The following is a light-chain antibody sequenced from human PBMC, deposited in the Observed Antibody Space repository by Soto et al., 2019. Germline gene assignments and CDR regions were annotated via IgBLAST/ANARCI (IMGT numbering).Light chain of an antibody. CDR2: EVS. CDR3: SSFTTNRIYV. Sequence: QSVLTQPASVSGSPEQSITISCTGTSSDVGSYDLVSWYQQYPGKAPKLMIYEVSERPSGVSNRFSGSKSGNTASLTISGLLAEDEADYYCSSFTTNRIYVFGPGTKVTVL. V-gene: IGLV2-23*02. CDR1: SSDVGSYDL. J-gene: IGLJ1*01.